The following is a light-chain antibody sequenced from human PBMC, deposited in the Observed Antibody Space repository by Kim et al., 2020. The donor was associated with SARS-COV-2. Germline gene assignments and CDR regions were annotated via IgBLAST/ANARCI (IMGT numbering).Light chain of an antibody. CDR2: EAS. CDR3: QQYNRSPWLT. CDR1: QSIGTW. V-gene: IGKV1-5*03. Sequence: DIQMTQSPSTLSVFVGDRVTITCRASQSIGTWLALYQQKPGKAPRLLIYEASNLDSGVPSRFSGSGSGTEFTLTISSLQTDDFSTYYCQQYNRSPWLTFGGGTKVDIK. J-gene: IGKJ4*01.